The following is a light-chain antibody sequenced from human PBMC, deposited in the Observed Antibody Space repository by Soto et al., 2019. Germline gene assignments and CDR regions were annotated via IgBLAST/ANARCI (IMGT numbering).Light chain of an antibody. CDR2: AAS. Sequence: DIPMTQSPSSLSASVGDRVTITCRASQSISSHLNWYQQRPGKAPMLLIYAASNLQSGVPSRFSGSGSGTDFTLTISRPQPEDFATYYCQQSYSTPYTFGQGTKLEIK. CDR3: QQSYSTPYT. V-gene: IGKV1-39*01. J-gene: IGKJ2*01. CDR1: QSISSH.